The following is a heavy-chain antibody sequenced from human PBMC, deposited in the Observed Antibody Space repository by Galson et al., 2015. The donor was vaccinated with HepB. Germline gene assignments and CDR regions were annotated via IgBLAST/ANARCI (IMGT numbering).Heavy chain of an antibody. D-gene: IGHD2-8*01. J-gene: IGHJ3*02. CDR1: GYTFTSYA. V-gene: IGHV1-3*01. CDR2: INAGNGNT. Sequence: SVKVSCKASGYTFTSYAMHWVRQAPGQRLEWMGWINAGNGNTKYSQKFQVRVTITRDTSARTAYMELSSLRSEDTAVYYCARDLVFIGYCTNGVCSDAFDIWGQGTVVTVSS. CDR3: ARDLVFIGYCTNGVCSDAFDI.